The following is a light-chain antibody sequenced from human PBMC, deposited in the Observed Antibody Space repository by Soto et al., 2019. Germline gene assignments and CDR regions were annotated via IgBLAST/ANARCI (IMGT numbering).Light chain of an antibody. CDR2: GAS. Sequence: ETVLPQSPGTLSFSPLERATLSXRASQSVSSSYLERYQQKPGQAPRLLIYGASRRATGLPDRFSGSGSGTDFNLTSSSLEPEDFAVYYCQKRSNWPPEITFGQGTRLEIK. J-gene: IGKJ5*01. CDR3: QKRSNWPPEIT. CDR1: QSVSSSY. V-gene: IGKV3D-20*02.